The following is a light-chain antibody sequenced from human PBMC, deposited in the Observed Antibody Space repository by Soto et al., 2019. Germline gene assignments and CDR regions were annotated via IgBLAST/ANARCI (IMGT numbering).Light chain of an antibody. J-gene: IGKJ1*01. Sequence: EIVLTQSPGTLSLSPGDRATLSCRASQSVTGTYLAWYQQKPGQAPRLLIYGESIRATGIPDRFSGSGSGEDIPIIISRLEPEFLVFYYCQQYGSPLWTFGQGTKVEI. CDR2: GES. CDR1: QSVTGTY. CDR3: QQYGSPLWT. V-gene: IGKV3-20*01.